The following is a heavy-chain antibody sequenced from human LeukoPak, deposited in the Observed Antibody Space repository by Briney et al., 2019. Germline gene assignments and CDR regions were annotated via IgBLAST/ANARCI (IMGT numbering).Heavy chain of an antibody. V-gene: IGHV4-59*12. CDR1: GGSISSYY. D-gene: IGHD6-13*01. CDR2: IYYSGST. CDR3: ARVYQSGTPEYADY. Sequence: SETLSLTCTVSGGSISSYYWSWIRQPPGKGLEWIGYIYYSGSTNYNPSLKSRVTISVDTSKNQFSLKLNSVTAADTAVYYCARVYQSGTPEYADYWGQGTLVTVSS. J-gene: IGHJ4*02.